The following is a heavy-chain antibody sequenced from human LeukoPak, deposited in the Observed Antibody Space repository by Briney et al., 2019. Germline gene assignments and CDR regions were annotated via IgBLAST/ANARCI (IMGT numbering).Heavy chain of an antibody. CDR2: INPTGGST. J-gene: IGHJ4*02. D-gene: IGHD4-17*01. CDR1: GYTFTSYY. CDR3: ARDLYGDYSFDY. V-gene: IGHV1-46*01. Sequence: ASVKVSCKASGYTFTSYYMHWVRQAPGQGLEWMGLINPTGGSTGYAQKFQGRVTMTRDMSTSTAYMELSSLRSEDTAVYYCARDLYGDYSFDYWGQGTLVTVSS.